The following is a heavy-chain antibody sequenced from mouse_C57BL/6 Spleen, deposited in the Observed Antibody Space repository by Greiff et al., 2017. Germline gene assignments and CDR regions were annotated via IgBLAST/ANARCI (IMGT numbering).Heavy chain of an antibody. V-gene: IGHV1-18*01. CDR1: GYTFTDYN. CDR3: ARDEGFAY. Sequence: QLQQSGPELVKPGASVKIPCKASGYTFTDYNMDWVEQSHGKSLEWIGDINPNNGGTIYNQKFKGKATLTVDKSSSTADMELHSLTSEDTAVYYWARDEGFAYWGQGTLVTVSA. J-gene: IGHJ3*01. CDR2: INPNNGGT.